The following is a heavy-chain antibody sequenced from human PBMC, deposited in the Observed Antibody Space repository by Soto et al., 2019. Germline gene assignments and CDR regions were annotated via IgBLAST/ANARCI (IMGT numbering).Heavy chain of an antibody. CDR2: IIPIFGTA. V-gene: IGHV1-69*12. CDR1: GGTFSSYA. CDR3: VAPGGHDYGDYGTTKLDY. J-gene: IGHJ4*02. Sequence: QVQLVQSGAEVKKPGSSVKVSCKASGGTFSSYAISWVRQAPGQGLEWMGGIIPIFGTANYAQKFQGRVTITADESTSTAYMELSSLRSEDTAVYYCVAPGGHDYGDYGTTKLDYWGQGTLVTVSS. D-gene: IGHD4-17*01.